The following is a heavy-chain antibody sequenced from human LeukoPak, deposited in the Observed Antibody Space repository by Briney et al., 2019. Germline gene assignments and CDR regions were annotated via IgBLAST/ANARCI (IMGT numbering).Heavy chain of an antibody. J-gene: IGHJ4*02. CDR1: GFTFSSYA. CDR3: ANAKGY. Sequence: PGGSLRLSCAASGFTFSSYAMSWVRQAPGKGLEWVSAITDSGATTYYADSVKGRFTISRDNSKNTLYLHMDSLRAEDTAVYYCANAKGYWGQGTLVTVSS. V-gene: IGHV3-23*01. CDR2: ITDSGATT.